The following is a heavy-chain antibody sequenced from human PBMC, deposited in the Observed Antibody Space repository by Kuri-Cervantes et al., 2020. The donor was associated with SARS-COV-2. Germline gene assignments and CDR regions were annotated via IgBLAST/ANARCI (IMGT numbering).Heavy chain of an antibody. J-gene: IGHJ6*03. V-gene: IGHV3-11*04. CDR2: ISSSGSTI. D-gene: IGHD3-3*01. Sequence: LSLTCVVSGYSISSGYYWGWIRQPPGKGLEWVSYISSSGSTIYYADSVKGRFTISRDNAKNSLYLQMNSLRAEDTAVYYCARAYYDFWSGYFPPPHIYHYYMDVWGKGTTVTVSS. CDR3: ARAYYDFWSGYFPPPHIYHYYMDV. CDR1: GYSISSGYY.